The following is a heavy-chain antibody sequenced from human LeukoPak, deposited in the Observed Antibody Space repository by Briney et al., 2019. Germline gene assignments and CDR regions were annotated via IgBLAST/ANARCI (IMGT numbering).Heavy chain of an antibody. CDR1: GDSVSSKNGA. J-gene: IGHJ4*02. CDR2: TYYRSKWYN. Sequence: SQTPSLTCFVSGDSVSSKNGAWNWIRPSPTRGPEWLGRTYYRSKWYNDYAESMEGRMTISQDTSKNQYSLHLNSVTPDDTAVYYCARDFGTTGWHTFDYWGQGTLVTVSS. CDR3: ARDFGTTGWHTFDY. V-gene: IGHV6-1*01. D-gene: IGHD6-19*01.